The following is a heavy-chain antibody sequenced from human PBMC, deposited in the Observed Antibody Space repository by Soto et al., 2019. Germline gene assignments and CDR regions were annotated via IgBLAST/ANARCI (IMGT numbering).Heavy chain of an antibody. D-gene: IGHD6-19*01. J-gene: IGHJ6*02. CDR2: INPSGGST. CDR1: GYTFTSYY. Sequence: ASVKVSCKASGYTFTSYYMHWVRQAPGQGLEWMGIINPSGGSTSYAQKFQGRVTMTRDTSTSTVYMELSSLRSEDTAVYYCARNRLRLKRAIAVAGTGNGMEVWGQGTTVTVSS. V-gene: IGHV1-46*01. CDR3: ARNRLRLKRAIAVAGTGNGMEV.